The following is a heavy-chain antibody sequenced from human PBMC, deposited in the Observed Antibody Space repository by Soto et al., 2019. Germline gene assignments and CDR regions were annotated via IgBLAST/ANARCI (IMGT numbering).Heavy chain of an antibody. Sequence: QVQLVQSGAEVKKPGSSVRVSCKASGGTLSNYGISWVRQAPGQGLEWMGGIIPVFGTANYAQKFQGRVTITADESKSTVYLDVTSLRSEDPAVYSCSRGDATKIVVTTYYAMDVWGQGTTVSVSS. V-gene: IGHV1-69*12. D-gene: IGHD4-17*01. J-gene: IGHJ6*02. CDR2: IIPVFGTA. CDR1: GGTLSNYG. CDR3: SRGDATKIVVTTYYAMDV.